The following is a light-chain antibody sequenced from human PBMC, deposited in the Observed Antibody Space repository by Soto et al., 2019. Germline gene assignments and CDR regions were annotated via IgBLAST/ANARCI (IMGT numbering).Light chain of an antibody. CDR1: QTIDSW. J-gene: IGKJ1*01. V-gene: IGKV1-5*03. CDR2: KAS. Sequence: IHMTQSPSTLSASVGDRVTITCRASQTIDSWLAWYQQRPGKPPNLLIYKASTLASGVPSRFSGSGSGTEFTLTINSLQPDDFATYYCQQYHIYSGTFGQGTKVDIK. CDR3: QQYHIYSGT.